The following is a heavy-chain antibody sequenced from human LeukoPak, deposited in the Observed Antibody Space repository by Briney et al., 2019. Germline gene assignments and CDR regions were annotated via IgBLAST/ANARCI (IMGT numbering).Heavy chain of an antibody. J-gene: IGHJ5*02. CDR3: ARGGTDGYNFASPNWFDP. CDR1: GFTFSSYA. D-gene: IGHD5-24*01. V-gene: IGHV3-23*01. Sequence: PGGSLRLSCAASGFTFSSYAMSWVRQAPGKGLEWVSAISGSGGSTYYADSVKGRFTISRHNSKNTLYLQMNSLRAEDTAVYYCARGGTDGYNFASPNWFDPWGQGTLVTVSS. CDR2: ISGSGGST.